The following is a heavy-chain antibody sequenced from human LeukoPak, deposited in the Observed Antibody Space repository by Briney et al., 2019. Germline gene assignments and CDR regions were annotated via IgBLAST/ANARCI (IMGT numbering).Heavy chain of an antibody. D-gene: IGHD2-2*02. CDR2: IKQDGSEK. CDR3: ARDRSKWVPAAILRFDY. Sequence: GGSLRLSCAASGFTFSSYGMHWVRQAPGKGLEWVANIKQDGSEKYYVDSVKGRFTISRDNAKNSLYLQMNSLRAEDTAVYYCARDRSKWVPAAILRFDYWGQGTLVTVSS. V-gene: IGHV3-7*01. J-gene: IGHJ4*02. CDR1: GFTFSSYG.